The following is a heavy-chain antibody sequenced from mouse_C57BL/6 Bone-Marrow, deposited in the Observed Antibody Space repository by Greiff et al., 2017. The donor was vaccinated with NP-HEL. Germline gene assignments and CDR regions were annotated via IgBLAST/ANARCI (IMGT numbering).Heavy chain of an antibody. CDR1: GYAFSSSW. Sequence: VQLQQSGPELVKPGASVKISCKASGYAFSSSWMNWVKQRPGKGLEWIGRIYPGDGDTNYNGKFKGKATLTADKSSSTAYMQLSSLTSEDSAVYFCARWGLRRAGDYWGQGTSVTVSS. V-gene: IGHV1-82*01. D-gene: IGHD2-2*01. CDR3: ARWGLRRAGDY. CDR2: IYPGDGDT. J-gene: IGHJ4*01.